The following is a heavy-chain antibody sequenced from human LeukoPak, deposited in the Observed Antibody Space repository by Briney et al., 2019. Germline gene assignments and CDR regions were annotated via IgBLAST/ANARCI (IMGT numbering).Heavy chain of an antibody. J-gene: IGHJ4*02. V-gene: IGHV3-48*03. Sequence: GGSLRLSCAASGFTFSSYEMNWVRQAPGKGLEWVSYISSSGSTIYYADSVKGRFTISRDNSKNTLYLQMNSLRAEDTAVYYCAKDRLGYCSSTSCYTLSYWGQGTLVTVSS. D-gene: IGHD2-2*02. CDR2: ISSSGSTI. CDR1: GFTFSSYE. CDR3: AKDRLGYCSSTSCYTLSY.